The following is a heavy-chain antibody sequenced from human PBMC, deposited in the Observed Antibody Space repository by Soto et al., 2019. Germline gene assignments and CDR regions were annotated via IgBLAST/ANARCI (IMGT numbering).Heavy chain of an antibody. J-gene: IGHJ1*01. Sequence: GGSLRLSCAASSFTFSSYAMSCVRPAPWKGLEWVSAISGSGGSTYYADSVKGRFTISRDNSKNTLYLQMNSLRAEDTAVYYCAKAKQWLVRAEYFQHWGQGTLVTVSS. CDR1: SFTFSSYA. D-gene: IGHD6-19*01. CDR3: AKAKQWLVRAEYFQH. CDR2: ISGSGGST. V-gene: IGHV3-23*01.